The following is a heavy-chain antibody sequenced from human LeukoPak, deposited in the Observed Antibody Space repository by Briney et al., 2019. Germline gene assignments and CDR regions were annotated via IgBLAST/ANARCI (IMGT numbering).Heavy chain of an antibody. CDR3: ARQISSSGYYCNGYFDY. Sequence: SETLSLTCTVSGGSISSSSYYGRWIRQPPGKGLEMIGCSYYSGSTYYNPSLKSRVTISVDTTTHHLPRSMRSVSAADTALSYCARQISSSGYYCNGYFDYWGQGTLVTVSS. CDR1: GGSISSSSYY. V-gene: IGHV4-39*01. J-gene: IGHJ4*02. CDR2: SYYSGST. D-gene: IGHD3-22*01.